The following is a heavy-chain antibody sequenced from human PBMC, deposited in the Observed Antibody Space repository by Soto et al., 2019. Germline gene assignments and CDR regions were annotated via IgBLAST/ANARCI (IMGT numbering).Heavy chain of an antibody. D-gene: IGHD6-19*01. V-gene: IGHV4-34*01. J-gene: IGHJ5*02. CDR2: INHSGST. Sequence: SASLALSCAACGGCFMGYDWGGIRQPPWNGLEWIGEINHSGSTNYNPSLKSRVTISVDTSKNQFSLKLSSVTAADTAVYYCAREGVLSSGWYGPRNWFGPWGQGTLVTVSS. CDR3: AREGVLSSGWYGPRNWFGP. CDR1: GGCFMGYD.